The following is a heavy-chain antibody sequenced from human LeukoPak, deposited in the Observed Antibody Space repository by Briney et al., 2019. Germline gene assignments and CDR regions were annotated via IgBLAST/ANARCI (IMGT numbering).Heavy chain of an antibody. CDR1: GYTFTSYG. V-gene: IGHV1-18*01. Sequence: ASVKVSCKASGYTFTSYGISWVRQAPGQGLEWMGWISAYNGNTNYAQKLQGRVTMTTDTSTSTAYMELRSLRSDDTAVYYCARLSGYYYYYGMDVWGQGTTVTVSS. D-gene: IGHD1-26*01. CDR2: ISAYNGNT. J-gene: IGHJ6*02. CDR3: ARLSGYYYYYGMDV.